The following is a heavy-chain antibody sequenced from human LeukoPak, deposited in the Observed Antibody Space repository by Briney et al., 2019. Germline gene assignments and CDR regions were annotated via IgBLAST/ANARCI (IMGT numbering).Heavy chain of an antibody. J-gene: IGHJ3*01. Sequence: PSETLSLTCTVSGGSISSYYWSWIRQPPGKGLEWIGYIYYSGSTNHNPSLKSRVTISLDTSKNQFSLNLKSVTAADTAAYYCARSSPVTTGDDAFDLWGQGTMVTVSS. V-gene: IGHV4-59*08. CDR2: IYYSGST. CDR3: ARSSPVTTGDDAFDL. D-gene: IGHD4-17*01. CDR1: GGSISSYY.